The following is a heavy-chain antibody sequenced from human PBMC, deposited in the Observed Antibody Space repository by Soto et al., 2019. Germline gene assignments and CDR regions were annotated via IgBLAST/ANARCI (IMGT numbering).Heavy chain of an antibody. V-gene: IGHV3-30-3*01. CDR2: ISYDGSNK. CDR3: ARDFYSSSWYGVDY. CDR1: GFTFSSYA. Sequence: QVQLVESGGGVVQPGRSLRLSCAASGFTFSSYAMHWVRQAPGKGLEWVAVISYDGSNKYYADSVKGRLTISKDNSKNTLYLQMNILRAEDTAVYYCARDFYSSSWYGVDYWGQGTLVTVSS. D-gene: IGHD6-13*01. J-gene: IGHJ4*02.